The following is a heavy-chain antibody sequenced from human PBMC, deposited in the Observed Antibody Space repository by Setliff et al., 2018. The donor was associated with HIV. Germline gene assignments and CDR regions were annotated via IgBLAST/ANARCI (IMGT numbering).Heavy chain of an antibody. D-gene: IGHD6-6*01. CDR2: ILYDGSNK. CDR1: GFTFSDYY. J-gene: IGHJ4*02. V-gene: IGHV3-30*03. Sequence: SLRLSCAASGFTFSDYYMSWIRQAPGKGLEWVAVILYDGSNKYNADSVKGRFTISRDNLKKRVYLQMSSLRAEDTAVYFCARDTGQLVYYFDSWGQGTLVTVSS. CDR3: ARDTGQLVYYFDS.